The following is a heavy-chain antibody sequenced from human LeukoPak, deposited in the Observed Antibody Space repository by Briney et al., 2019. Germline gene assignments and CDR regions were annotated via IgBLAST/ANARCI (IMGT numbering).Heavy chain of an antibody. V-gene: IGHV4-61*02. CDR1: GGSISSGSYY. CDR3: ARVNTIFGVVIGDMDV. Sequence: PSETLSLTCTGSGGSISSGSYYWSWIRQPAGKGLEWIGRIYTSGSTNYNPSLKSRVTISVDTSKNQFSLKLSSVTAADTAVYYCARVNTIFGVVIGDMDVWGKGTTVTVSS. J-gene: IGHJ6*03. CDR2: IYTSGST. D-gene: IGHD3-3*01.